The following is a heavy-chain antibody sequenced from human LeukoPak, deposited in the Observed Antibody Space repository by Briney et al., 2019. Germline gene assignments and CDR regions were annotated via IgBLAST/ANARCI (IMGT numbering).Heavy chain of an antibody. J-gene: IGHJ4*02. V-gene: IGHV3-21*01. CDR2: ISSSSIYI. Sequence: GGSLRLSCAASGFTFSSYSMNWVRQAPGKGLEWVSSISSSSIYIYYADSLKGRFTISRDNARKSLYLQVNSLRAEDTAVYYCARDRGGYGSGSPFDFWGQGTLVTVSS. CDR3: ARDRGGYGSGSPFDF. CDR1: GFTFSSYS. D-gene: IGHD3-10*01.